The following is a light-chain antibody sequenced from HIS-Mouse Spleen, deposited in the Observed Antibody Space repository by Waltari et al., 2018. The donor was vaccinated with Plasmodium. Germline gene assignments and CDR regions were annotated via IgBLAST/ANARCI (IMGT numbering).Light chain of an antibody. CDR1: QSIGSS. V-gene: IGKV6D-21*02. CDR2: YAS. CDR3: HQSSSLRT. Sequence: TQSPSFLSASVGDRVTITCRASQSIGSSLHWYQQKPDQSPKLLIKYASQSISGVPSRFSGSGSGTDFTLTINSLEAEDAAAYYCHQSSSLRTFGQGTKVEIK. J-gene: IGKJ1*01.